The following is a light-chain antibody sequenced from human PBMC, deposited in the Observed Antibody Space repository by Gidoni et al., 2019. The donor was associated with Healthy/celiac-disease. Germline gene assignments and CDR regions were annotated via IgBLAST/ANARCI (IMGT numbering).Light chain of an antibody. Sequence: SVTISCSGSSSNIGSNYVYWYQQLPGTAPKLLIYRNNQRPSGVPDRFSGSKSGTSASLAISGLRSEDEADYYCAAWDDSLSGWVFGGGTKLTVL. CDR1: SSNIGSNY. J-gene: IGLJ3*02. CDR3: AAWDDSLSGWV. CDR2: RNN. V-gene: IGLV1-47*01.